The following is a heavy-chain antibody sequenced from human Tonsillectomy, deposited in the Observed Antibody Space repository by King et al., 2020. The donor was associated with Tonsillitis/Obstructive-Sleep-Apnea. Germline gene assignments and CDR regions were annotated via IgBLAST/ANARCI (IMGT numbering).Heavy chain of an antibody. CDR3: ARGGTDAFDI. CDR2: IYYSGSS. CDR1: GGSISSYY. V-gene: IGHV4-59*01. D-gene: IGHD1-1*01. Sequence: QLQESGPGLVKPSETLSLTCTVSGGSISSYYWSWIRQPPGKGLEWIGYIYYSGSSNHKPSLKSRVTISVDTSKNQFSLKLSSVTAADTAVYYCARGGTDAFDIWGQGTMVTVSS. J-gene: IGHJ3*02.